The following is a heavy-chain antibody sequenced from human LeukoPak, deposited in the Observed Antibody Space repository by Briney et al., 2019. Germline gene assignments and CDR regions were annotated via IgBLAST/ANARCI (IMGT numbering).Heavy chain of an antibody. D-gene: IGHD3-22*01. CDR3: ARGPYYYDSSEGGGAFDI. V-gene: IGHV1-46*01. J-gene: IGHJ3*02. Sequence: ASVKVSCKASGYTFTSYYMHWVRQAPGQGLEWMGIINPSGGSTSYAQKFQGRVTMTRVTSTSTVYMELSSLRSEDTAVYYCARGPYYYDSSEGGGAFDIWGQGTMVTVSS. CDR2: INPSGGST. CDR1: GYTFTSYY.